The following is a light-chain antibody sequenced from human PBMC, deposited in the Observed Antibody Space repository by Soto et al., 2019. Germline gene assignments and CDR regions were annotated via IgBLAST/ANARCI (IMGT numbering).Light chain of an antibody. J-gene: IGKJ4*01. CDR2: DAS. CDR1: QDISNY. CDR3: QQYDYLPLT. Sequence: IQITQSPYSLSASVGDRVTITCQASQDISNYLYWYQQKPGKAPKLLIYDASNLETGVPSRFSGSGSGTEFTLTISSLQPDDIATYYCQQYDYLPLTFGGGTKVDI. V-gene: IGKV1-33*01.